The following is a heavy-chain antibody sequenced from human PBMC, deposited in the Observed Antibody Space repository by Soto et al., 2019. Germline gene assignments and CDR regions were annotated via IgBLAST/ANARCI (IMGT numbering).Heavy chain of an antibody. V-gene: IGHV4-34*01. CDR1: GGSFSGYY. J-gene: IGHJ4*02. CDR2: INHSGST. Sequence: SETLSLTCAVFGGSFSGYYWSWIRQPPGKGLEWIGEINHSGSTNYNPSLKSRVTISVDTSKNQFSLKLSSVTAADTAVYYCASFIGGIRRNFDYWGQGTLVTVSS. D-gene: IGHD2-15*01. CDR3: ASFIGGIRRNFDY.